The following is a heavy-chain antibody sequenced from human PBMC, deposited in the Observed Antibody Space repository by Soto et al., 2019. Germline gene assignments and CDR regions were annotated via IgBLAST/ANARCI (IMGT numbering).Heavy chain of an antibody. J-gene: IGHJ6*03. Sequence: GASVKVSCKASGYTFTSYGISWMRQAPGQGLEWMGWISAYNGNTNYAQKLQGRVTMTTDTSTSTAYMELRSLRSDDTAVYYCARGNYPYGSGSYYYYYYYMDVWGKGTTVTVSS. CDR1: GYTFTSYG. V-gene: IGHV1-18*01. CDR2: ISAYNGNT. CDR3: ARGNYPYGSGSYYYYYYYMDV. D-gene: IGHD3-10*01.